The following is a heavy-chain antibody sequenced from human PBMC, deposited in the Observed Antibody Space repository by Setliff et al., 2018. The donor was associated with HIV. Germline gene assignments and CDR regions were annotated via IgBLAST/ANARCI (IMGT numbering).Heavy chain of an antibody. D-gene: IGHD3-22*01. CDR1: GGSISSYY. J-gene: IGHJ3*02. Sequence: KTSETLSLTCTVSGGSISSYYWSWIRQPPGKGLEWIGYIYYSGSTNYNPSLKSRVTISVDMSKNQFSLNLNSVTAADTAVYHCARGDTYYHDRSGYVKSALDAVDIWGRGTLVTVSS. CDR3: ARGDTYYHDRSGYVKSALDAVDI. V-gene: IGHV4-59*08. CDR2: IYYSGST.